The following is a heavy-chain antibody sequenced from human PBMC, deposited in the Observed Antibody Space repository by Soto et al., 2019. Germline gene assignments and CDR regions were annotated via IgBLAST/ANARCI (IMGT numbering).Heavy chain of an antibody. CDR3: ARDTGDGTFDF. J-gene: IGHJ4*02. V-gene: IGHV1-3*01. D-gene: IGHD7-27*01. Sequence: XSVKVSCKASVYTFSSYDMHWVRQAPGQRLEWMGWINAGYGNTKSSQKFQDRVTISRDTSASTAYMELTSLRSEDTAVYYCARDTGDGTFDFWGQGTLVTVSS. CDR2: INAGYGNT. CDR1: VYTFSSYD.